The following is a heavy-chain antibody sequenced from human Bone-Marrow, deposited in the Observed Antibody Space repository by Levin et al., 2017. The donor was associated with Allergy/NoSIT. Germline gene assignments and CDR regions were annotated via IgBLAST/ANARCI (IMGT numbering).Heavy chain of an antibody. D-gene: IGHD3-16*01. CDR1: GYTFTDYY. J-gene: IGHJ6*02. Sequence: ASVKVSCKASGYTFTDYYIYWMRQAPGQGLEWMGWVHPNSGGRDYAQKYEARVTMTRDTSLRTAYMDLSSLTAEDTAVYYCARGGTTLWGDHMDVWGQGTAVYVSS. V-gene: IGHV1-2*02. CDR2: VHPNSGGR. CDR3: ARGGTTLWGDHMDV.